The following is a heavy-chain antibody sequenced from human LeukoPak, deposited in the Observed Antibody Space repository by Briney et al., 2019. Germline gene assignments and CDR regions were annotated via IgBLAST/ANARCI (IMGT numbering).Heavy chain of an antibody. CDR3: ARDKTYYYDSSGSPFDY. Sequence: RGSLRLSCAASGFTFSSYSMNWVRQAPGKGLEWVSSISSSSSYIYYADSVKGRFTISRDNAKNSLYLQMNSLRAEDTAVYYCARDKTYYYDSSGSPFDYWGQGTLVTVSS. J-gene: IGHJ4*02. V-gene: IGHV3-21*01. D-gene: IGHD3-22*01. CDR2: ISSSSSYI. CDR1: GFTFSSYS.